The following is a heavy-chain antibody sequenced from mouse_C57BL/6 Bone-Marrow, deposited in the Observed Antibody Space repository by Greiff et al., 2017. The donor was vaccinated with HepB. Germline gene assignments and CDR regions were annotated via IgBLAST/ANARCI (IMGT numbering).Heavy chain of an antibody. Sequence: EVQLVESGPELVKPGASVKISCKASGYSFTDYNMNWVKQSNGKSLEWIGVINPNYGTTSYNQKFKGKATLTVDQSSSTAYMQLNSLTSEDSAVYCCASRSYYDYDGPYFDYRGQGTTLTVSS. V-gene: IGHV1-39*01. J-gene: IGHJ2*01. CDR3: ASRSYYDYDGPYFDY. CDR2: INPNYGTT. CDR1: GYSFTDYN. D-gene: IGHD2-4*01.